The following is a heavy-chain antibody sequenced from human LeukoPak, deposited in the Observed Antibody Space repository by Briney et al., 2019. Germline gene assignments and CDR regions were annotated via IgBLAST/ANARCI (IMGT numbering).Heavy chain of an antibody. V-gene: IGHV3-7*01. J-gene: IGHJ4*02. CDR3: ARLPQYCSGGSCFYY. D-gene: IGHD2-15*01. Sequence: GGSLRLSCAASGFTFSNYWMTWVRQAPGKGLEWVANIKHDGSEDYYLDSVKGRFTISRDNAKSSMWLQMNSLRAEDTAVYYCARLPQYCSGGSCFYYWGQGTLVTVSS. CDR1: GFTFSNYW. CDR2: IKHDGSED.